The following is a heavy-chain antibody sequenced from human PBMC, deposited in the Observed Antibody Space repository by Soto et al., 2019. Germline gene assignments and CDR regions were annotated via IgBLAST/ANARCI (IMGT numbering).Heavy chain of an antibody. Sequence: GASVKVSCKASGYTFTSYDINWGRQATGQGLEWMGWMNPNSGNTGYAQKFQGRVTMTRNTSISTAYMELSSLRSEDTAVYYCARAGVLADAFDIWGQGTMVTVSS. D-gene: IGHD2-2*01. J-gene: IGHJ3*02. V-gene: IGHV1-8*01. CDR1: GYTFTSYD. CDR3: ARAGVLADAFDI. CDR2: MNPNSGNT.